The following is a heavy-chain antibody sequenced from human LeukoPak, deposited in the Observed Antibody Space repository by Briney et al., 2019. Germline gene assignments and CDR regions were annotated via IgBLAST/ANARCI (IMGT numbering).Heavy chain of an antibody. CDR2: IYTSGST. V-gene: IGHV4-4*07. J-gene: IGHJ4*02. CDR3: ARDDSSGYYLFGY. Sequence: SETLSLTCAVYGGSFSGYYWSWIRQPAGKGLEWIGRIYTSGSTNYNPSLKSRVTMSVDTSKNQFSLKLSSVTAADTAVYYCARDDSSGYYLFGYWGQGTLVTVSS. D-gene: IGHD3-22*01. CDR1: GGSFSGYY.